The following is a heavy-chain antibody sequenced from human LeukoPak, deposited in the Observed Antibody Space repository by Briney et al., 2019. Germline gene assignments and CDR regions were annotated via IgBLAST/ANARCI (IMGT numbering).Heavy chain of an antibody. CDR3: AKDQSRDYGSGSYFRGIFGY. J-gene: IGHJ4*02. Sequence: PGGSLRLSCAASGFTFSSYAMSWVRQAPAKGLEWVSTISYSGGSTYDADTVKGRFTISRDNSKNTLYLQMNSLRAEDTAVYYCAKDQSRDYGSGSYFRGIFGYWGQGTLVTVSS. CDR1: GFTFSSYA. D-gene: IGHD3-10*01. V-gene: IGHV3-23*01. CDR2: ISYSGGST.